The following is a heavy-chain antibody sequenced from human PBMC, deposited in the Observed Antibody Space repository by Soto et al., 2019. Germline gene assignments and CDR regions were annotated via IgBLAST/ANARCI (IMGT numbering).Heavy chain of an antibody. V-gene: IGHV4-30-4*01. J-gene: IGHJ5*02. CDR3: ARVRRDFWSGYYPFDP. CDR1: GGSISSGDYY. Sequence: SETLSLTCTVSGGSISSGDYYWGWIRQPPGKGLEWIGYIYYSGSTYYNPSLKSRVTISVDTSKNQFSLKLSSVTAADTAVYYCARVRRDFWSGYYPFDPWGQGTLVTVSS. D-gene: IGHD3-3*01. CDR2: IYYSGST.